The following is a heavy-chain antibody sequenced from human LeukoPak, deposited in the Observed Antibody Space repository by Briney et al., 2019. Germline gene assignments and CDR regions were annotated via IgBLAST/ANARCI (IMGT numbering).Heavy chain of an antibody. CDR3: ARARSSYGYGDAFDI. V-gene: IGHV3-30*03. J-gene: IGHJ3*02. CDR2: ISYEGSNQ. Sequence: GGSLRLSCAASGVTFSNYGMSWVRQAPGKGLEWVAVISYEGSNQYYSDSVKGRFTISRDNSKNTLYLQMNSLRAEDTAVYYCARARSSYGYGDAFDIWGQGTMVTVSS. D-gene: IGHD5-18*01. CDR1: GVTFSNYG.